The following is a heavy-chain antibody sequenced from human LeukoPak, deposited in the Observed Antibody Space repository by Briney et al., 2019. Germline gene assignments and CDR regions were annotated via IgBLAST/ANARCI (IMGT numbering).Heavy chain of an antibody. CDR3: ARHFSSYGAFDI. V-gene: IGHV4-61*02. Sequence: PSETLSLTCTVSGGSISSGSYYWSWIRQPAGKGLEWIGRIYTSGSTNYNPSLKSRVTISVDTSKNQFSLKLSSVTAADTAVYYCARHFSSYGAFDIWGQGTMVTVSS. D-gene: IGHD5-18*01. CDR1: GGSISSGSYY. J-gene: IGHJ3*02. CDR2: IYTSGST.